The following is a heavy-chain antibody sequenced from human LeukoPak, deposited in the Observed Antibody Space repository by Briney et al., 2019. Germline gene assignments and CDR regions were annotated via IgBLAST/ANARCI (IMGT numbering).Heavy chain of an antibody. D-gene: IGHD6-13*01. CDR3: ARTSAAGALGTFDI. CDR1: GGSISSYY. V-gene: IGHV4-59*01. CDR2: IYYSGST. J-gene: IGHJ3*02. Sequence: SETLSLTCTVSGGSISSYYWSWIRQPPGKALAWIGYIYYSGSTNYNPSLKSPVTISVDPSKNQFSLKLSSVTAADTAVYYCARTSAAGALGTFDIWGQGTMVTVSS.